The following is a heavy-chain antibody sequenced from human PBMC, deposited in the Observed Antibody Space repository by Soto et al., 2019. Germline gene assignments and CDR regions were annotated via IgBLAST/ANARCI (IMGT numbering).Heavy chain of an antibody. D-gene: IGHD3-3*01. J-gene: IGHJ4*02. CDR3: ARGDSHYDFWSGFGY. CDR1: GYTLTSYA. CDR2: INTGNGNT. Sequence: ASVKVSCKASGYTLTSYAIHWVRQAPGQRLEWMGWINTGNGNTIYSQKFQGRVTIARDTSATTAYMELSSLKSGDTAVYYCARGDSHYDFWSGFGYWGQGTPVTVSS. V-gene: IGHV1-3*04.